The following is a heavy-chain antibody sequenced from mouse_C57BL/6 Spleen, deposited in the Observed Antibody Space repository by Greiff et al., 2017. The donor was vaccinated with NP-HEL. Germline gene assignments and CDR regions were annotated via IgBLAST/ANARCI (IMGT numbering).Heavy chain of an antibody. V-gene: IGHV1-69*01. CDR2: IDPSDSYT. Sequence: VQLQQPGAELVMPGASVKLSCKASGYTFTSYWMHWVKQRPGQGLEWIGEIDPSDSYTNYNQKFKGKSTLTVDKSSSTAYMQLSSLTSEDSAVYYCARDYSSAWFAYWGQGTLVTVSA. D-gene: IGHD2-12*01. CDR1: GYTFTSYW. J-gene: IGHJ3*01. CDR3: ARDYSSAWFAY.